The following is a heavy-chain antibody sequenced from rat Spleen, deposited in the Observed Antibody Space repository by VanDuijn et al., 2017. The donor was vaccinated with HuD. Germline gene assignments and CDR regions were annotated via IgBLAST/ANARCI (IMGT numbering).Heavy chain of an antibody. D-gene: IGHD1-4*01. J-gene: IGHJ2*01. CDR2: IIYDGSRT. Sequence: EVQLVESGGDLMQPGRSMTVSCAASGFSFSNYYMAWVRQAPTKGLEWVATIIYDGSRTYYRDSVKGRFTMSRDNAKSTLYLQMDSLRSEDTATYYCARPGPGYPFAYWGQGVMVTVSS. CDR1: GFSFSNYY. CDR3: ARPGPGYPFAY. V-gene: IGHV5-7*01.